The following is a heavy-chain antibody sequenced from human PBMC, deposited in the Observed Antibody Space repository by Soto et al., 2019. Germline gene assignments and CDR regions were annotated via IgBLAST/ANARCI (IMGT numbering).Heavy chain of an antibody. J-gene: IGHJ4*02. CDR1: GFTFSSYG. V-gene: IGHV3-30*18. Sequence: LRLSCAASGFTFSSYGMHWVRQAPGKGLEWVAVISYDGSNKYYADSVKGRFTISRDNSKNTLYLQMNSLRAEDTAVYYCAKDMTVVPAAIFDYWGQGTLVTVSS. CDR2: ISYDGSNK. CDR3: AKDMTVVPAAIFDY. D-gene: IGHD2-2*01.